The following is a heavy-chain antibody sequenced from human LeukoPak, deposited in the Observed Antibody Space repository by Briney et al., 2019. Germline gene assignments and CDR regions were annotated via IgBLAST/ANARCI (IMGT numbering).Heavy chain of an antibody. CDR1: GCNFKSFW. V-gene: IGHV3-7*01. Sequence: GGSLRLSCAASGCNFKSFWMSWVRQVPTKGLEWVATIDYDGSGKYYVDSVKGRFTISRDNVKNSLYLEMNSLRAEDTAIYFCAKYPRTFDFWGQGILVTVSS. CDR2: IDYDGSGK. D-gene: IGHD2-2*02. CDR3: AKYPRTFDF. J-gene: IGHJ4*02.